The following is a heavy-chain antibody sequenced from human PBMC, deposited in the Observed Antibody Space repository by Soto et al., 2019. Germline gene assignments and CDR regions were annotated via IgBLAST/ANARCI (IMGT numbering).Heavy chain of an antibody. Sequence: QVQLVESGGGVVQPGRSLRLSCAASGFTFSSYAMHWVRQAPGKGLEWVAVISYDGSNKYYADSVKGRFTISRDNSKNTVYLQMSSLRAEDTAVYYCARYLQEDHDAFDIWGQGTMVTVSS. CDR3: ARYLQEDHDAFDI. V-gene: IGHV3-30-3*01. CDR1: GFTFSSYA. J-gene: IGHJ3*02. CDR2: ISYDGSNK.